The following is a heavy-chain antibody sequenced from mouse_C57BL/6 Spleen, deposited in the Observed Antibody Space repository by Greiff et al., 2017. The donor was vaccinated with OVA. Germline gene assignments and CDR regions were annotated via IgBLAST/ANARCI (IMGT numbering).Heavy chain of an antibody. CDR2: IYPGSGNT. D-gene: IGHD2-10*02. J-gene: IGHJ1*03. V-gene: IGHV1-76*01. CDR1: GYTFTDYY. CDR3: ATVSSYWYFDV. Sequence: VQLQQSGAELVRPGASVKLSCKASGYTFTDYYINWVKQRPGQGLEWSARIYPGSGNTYYNEKFKGKATLTAEKSSSTAYMQLISLTSEDSAVCFCATVSSYWYFDVWGTGTTVTVSS.